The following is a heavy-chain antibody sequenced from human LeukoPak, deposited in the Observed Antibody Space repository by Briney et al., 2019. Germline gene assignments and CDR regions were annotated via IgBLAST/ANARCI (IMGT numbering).Heavy chain of an antibody. D-gene: IGHD5-24*01. V-gene: IGHV3-48*02. CDR3: GMAMDV. CDR2: ISRGGGAK. J-gene: IGHJ6*02. CDR1: GFTFSGYS. Sequence: PGGALRLSWAAAGFTFSGYSMNGVRQAPGKGLEWVAYISRGGGAKYYADSVKGRFTISKDNAKNSLCLQMNSLRDEDTAVYYCGMAMDVWGRGTTVTVSS.